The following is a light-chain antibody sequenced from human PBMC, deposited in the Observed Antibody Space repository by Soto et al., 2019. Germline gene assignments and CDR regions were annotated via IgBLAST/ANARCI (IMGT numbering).Light chain of an antibody. Sequence: EFVLMQSPGTLSLSPGERSTLSCMASQTVRNNYLAWFHQKPGKAPRLVLLSIFTRAIGVPARFSGSGSETEFTLTISGLQSEDSGVYYCLQHYSWPWTFGQGTKVDIK. CDR2: SIF. J-gene: IGKJ1*01. CDR1: QTVRNN. CDR3: LQHYSWPWT. V-gene: IGKV3-15*01.